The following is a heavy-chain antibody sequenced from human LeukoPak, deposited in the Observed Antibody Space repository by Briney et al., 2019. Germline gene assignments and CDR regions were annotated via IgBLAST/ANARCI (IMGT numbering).Heavy chain of an antibody. CDR1: GFTFGNYP. CDR3: AKSPPPAHCSSTSCYYAFDI. Sequence: GGSLRLSCAASGFTFGNYPMSWVRQAPGKGLEWVSVVSANGISTLYADSVKGRFTISRDNPMNTLYLQMSSLRAEDTAVYYCAKSPPPAHCSSTSCYYAFDIWGQGTMVTVSS. D-gene: IGHD2-2*01. V-gene: IGHV3-23*01. J-gene: IGHJ3*02. CDR2: VSANGIST.